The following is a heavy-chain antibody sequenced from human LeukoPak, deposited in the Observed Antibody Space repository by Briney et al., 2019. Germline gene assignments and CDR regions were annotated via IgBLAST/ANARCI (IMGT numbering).Heavy chain of an antibody. J-gene: IGHJ4*02. D-gene: IGHD2-15*01. CDR2: ISSSGSTI. CDR3: ARVDCSGGSCYRPFFDY. V-gene: IGHV3-11*01. CDR1: GFTFSDYY. Sequence: PGGSLRLSCAASGFTFSDYYMSWIRQAPGKGLEWVSYISSSGSTIYYADSVKGRFTISRGNAKNSLYLQMNSLRAEDTAVYYCARVDCSGGSCYRPFFDYWGQGTLVTVSS.